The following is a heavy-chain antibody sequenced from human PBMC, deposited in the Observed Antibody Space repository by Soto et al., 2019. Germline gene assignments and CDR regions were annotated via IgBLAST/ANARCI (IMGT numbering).Heavy chain of an antibody. D-gene: IGHD5-12*01. CDR1: GGTFSSYA. Sequence: QVQLVQSGAEVRQPASSVKVSCKTSGGTFSSYAISWVRQAPGQGLEWMGGIVPIVDTSTYAQKFQGRVTITADESTSTVYMELGSLGSDDTAVYDCVTVVAIPGYPDNWGQGTLVTVSS. CDR3: VTVVAIPGYPDN. J-gene: IGHJ4*02. V-gene: IGHV1-69*12. CDR2: IVPIVDTS.